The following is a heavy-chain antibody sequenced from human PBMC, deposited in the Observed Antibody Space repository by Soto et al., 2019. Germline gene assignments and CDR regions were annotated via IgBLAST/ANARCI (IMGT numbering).Heavy chain of an antibody. J-gene: IGHJ4*02. CDR2: ISPMFGAA. CDR3: AREVQVNTPACVY. D-gene: IGHD2-21*01. CDR1: GGTFNTYA. V-gene: IGHV1-69*19. Sequence: QVQLVQSGAEMKKPGSSVKVSCQSSGGTFNTYAMNWVRQAPGQGPEWMGDISPMFGAANYAPKFQGRVTITADEPTGTSYMQLSSLTSEDTALYFCAREVQVNTPACVYWRQGTLVTVSS.